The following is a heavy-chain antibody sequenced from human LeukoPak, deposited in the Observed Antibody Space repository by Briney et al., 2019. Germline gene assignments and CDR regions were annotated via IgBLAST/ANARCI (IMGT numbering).Heavy chain of an antibody. V-gene: IGHV3-30*18. CDR1: GFTFSSYG. D-gene: IGHD5-18*01. CDR2: ISYDGSNK. J-gene: IGHJ4*02. CDR3: AKQYSYLYYFDY. Sequence: PGRSLRLSCAASGFTFSSYGMHWVRQAPGNGLEWVAVISYDGSNKYYADFVKGRFTISRDNSKNTLYLQMNSLRAEDTAVYYCAKQYSYLYYFDYWGQGTLVTVSS.